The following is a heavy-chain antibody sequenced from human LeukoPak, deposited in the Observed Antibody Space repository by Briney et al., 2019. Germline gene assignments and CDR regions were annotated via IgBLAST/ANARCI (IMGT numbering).Heavy chain of an antibody. CDR3: ARAKPKNMVRGLIMRRESRYYFDY. V-gene: IGHV3-53*01. D-gene: IGHD3-10*01. Sequence: GGSLRLSCAASGFTFSSYWMHWVRQAPGKGLVWVSVIYSGGSTYYADSVKGRFTISRDNPKSTLYIQMNSLRAEDTAVYYCARAKPKNMVRGLIMRRESRYYFDYWGQGTLVTVSS. J-gene: IGHJ4*02. CDR1: GFTFSSYW. CDR2: IYSGGST.